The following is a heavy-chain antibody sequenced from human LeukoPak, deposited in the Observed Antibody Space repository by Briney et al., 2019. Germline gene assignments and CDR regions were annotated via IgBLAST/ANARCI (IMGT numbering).Heavy chain of an antibody. Sequence: PGGSLRLSCAASGFAFSSYGMHWVRQAPGKGLEGVAFIRYDGSNKYYADSVKGRLTISRDNSKNTLYLQMNSLRAEDTAVYYCAKDRGVYDFWSGYYGDYWGQGTLVTVSS. CDR2: IRYDGSNK. V-gene: IGHV3-30*02. CDR1: GFAFSSYG. CDR3: AKDRGVYDFWSGYYGDY. D-gene: IGHD3-3*01. J-gene: IGHJ4*02.